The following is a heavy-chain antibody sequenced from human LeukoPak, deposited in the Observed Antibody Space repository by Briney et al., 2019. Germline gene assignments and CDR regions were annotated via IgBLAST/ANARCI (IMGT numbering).Heavy chain of an antibody. Sequence: PSETLSLTCTVSGDSISSYYRSWVRQPPGKGLEWVAYIYYTGSTTYNPSLTSRLTISIDTSKNHSSLNLISLPAADTAVYYCARGRGDSRGTSFDSWGQGTLVTVSS. D-gene: IGHD3-22*01. CDR1: GDSISSYY. J-gene: IGHJ4*02. V-gene: IGHV4-59*01. CDR2: IYYTGST. CDR3: ARGRGDSRGTSFDS.